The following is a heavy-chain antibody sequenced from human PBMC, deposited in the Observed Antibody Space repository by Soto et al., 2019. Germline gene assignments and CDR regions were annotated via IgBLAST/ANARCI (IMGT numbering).Heavy chain of an antibody. CDR3: ARVVPGAEAWFGP. CDR2: IIPVFDTV. Sequence: QEQLVQSGAEVKKSGSSVKVSCKDTGGLFSSYAVSWVRQAPGQGLEWMGGIIPVFDTVYYAQKFQGRVTITADESTNTAYMELSSLRSDDTAVYYCARVVPGAEAWFGPWGQGTLVTVSS. CDR1: GGLFSSYA. D-gene: IGHD2-2*01. V-gene: IGHV1-69*01. J-gene: IGHJ5*02.